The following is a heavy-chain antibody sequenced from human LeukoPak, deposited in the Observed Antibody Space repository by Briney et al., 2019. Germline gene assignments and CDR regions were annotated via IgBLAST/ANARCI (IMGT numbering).Heavy chain of an antibody. Sequence: GGSLRLSCAASGFRFSDCMNWVRQAPGKGLEWISYIGISSGNTNYADSVKSRFTISGDKAKNSLYLQMNSLRVEDTAVYYCARDYKYAFDNWGQGTLVTVSS. J-gene: IGHJ4*02. CDR3: ARDYKYAFDN. D-gene: IGHD5-24*01. CDR1: GFRFSDC. V-gene: IGHV3-48*01. CDR2: IGISSGNT.